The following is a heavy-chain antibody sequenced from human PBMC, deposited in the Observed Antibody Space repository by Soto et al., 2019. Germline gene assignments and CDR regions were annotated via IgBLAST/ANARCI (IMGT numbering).Heavy chain of an antibody. CDR2: IQYGGTT. Sequence: QLQLQESGPGLVKGSETLSLTCTVSGGSITRNNHFWGWIRQSPGKGLEWIGSIQYGGTTNYNPSLKSRVIMSAETSKNQFSLMMNSVTAADTAVYYCARLGSSGWYQGSYFDYWGQGTLVTVSS. J-gene: IGHJ4*02. CDR1: GGSITRNNHF. V-gene: IGHV4-39*01. D-gene: IGHD6-19*01. CDR3: ARLGSSGWYQGSYFDY.